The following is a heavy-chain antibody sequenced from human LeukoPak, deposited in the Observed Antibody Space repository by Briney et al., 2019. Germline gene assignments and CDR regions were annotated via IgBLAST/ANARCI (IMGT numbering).Heavy chain of an antibody. CDR3: AKKSPIFGVVIPLFDY. V-gene: IGHV3-23*01. CDR1: GFNFSSFV. D-gene: IGHD3-3*01. Sequence: GGPLRLSCAGSGFNFSSFVMTWVRQAPGKGLEWVSSISASGRGTYYADSVKGRFTISRDNSKNTLYLQVNSLRAEDTAVYHCAKKSPIFGVVIPLFDYWGQGTLVSVSS. J-gene: IGHJ4*02. CDR2: ISASGRGT.